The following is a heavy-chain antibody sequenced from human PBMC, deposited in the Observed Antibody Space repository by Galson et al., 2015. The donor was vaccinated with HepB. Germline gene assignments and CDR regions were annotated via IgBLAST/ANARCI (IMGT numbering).Heavy chain of an antibody. V-gene: IGHV3-53*01. CDR3: ARVGDCSSTSCQGYYYYGMDV. D-gene: IGHD2-2*01. CDR1: GFTVSSNY. Sequence: LRLSCAASGFTVSSNYMSWVRQAPGKGLEWVSVIYSGGSTYYADSVKGRFTISRDNSKNTLYLQMNSLRAEDTAVYYCARVGDCSSTSCQGYYYYGMDVWGQGTTVTVSS. CDR2: IYSGGST. J-gene: IGHJ6*02.